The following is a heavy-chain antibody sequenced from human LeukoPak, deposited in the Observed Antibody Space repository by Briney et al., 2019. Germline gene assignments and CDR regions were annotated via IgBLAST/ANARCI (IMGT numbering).Heavy chain of an antibody. J-gene: IGHJ6*03. CDR2: ISYSGST. Sequence: SETLSLTCTVPTGSISSGGYYWSWIRQHPGKGLEWIGYISYSGSTYYNPSLKSRVTISVDTSQNQFSLKLSSVTAADTAVYYCARDRRGYCSSTSCYDYYYYMDVWGKGTTVTVSS. CDR3: ARDRRGYCSSTSCYDYYYYMDV. V-gene: IGHV4-31*03. CDR1: TGSISSGGYY. D-gene: IGHD2-2*01.